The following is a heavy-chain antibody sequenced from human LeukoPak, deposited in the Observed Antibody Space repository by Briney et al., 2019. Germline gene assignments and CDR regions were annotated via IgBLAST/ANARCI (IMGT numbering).Heavy chain of an antibody. CDR3: AKDGSWGSRENNWFDP. V-gene: IGHV3-43*02. J-gene: IGHJ5*02. Sequence: GGSLRLSCAASGFTFDDYAMHWVRQAPGKGLEWVSLISGDGGSTYYADSVKGRFTISRDNSKNSLYLQMNSLRTEDTALYYCAKDGSWGSRENNWFDPWGQGTLVTVSS. CDR2: ISGDGGST. CDR1: GFTFDDYA. D-gene: IGHD7-27*01.